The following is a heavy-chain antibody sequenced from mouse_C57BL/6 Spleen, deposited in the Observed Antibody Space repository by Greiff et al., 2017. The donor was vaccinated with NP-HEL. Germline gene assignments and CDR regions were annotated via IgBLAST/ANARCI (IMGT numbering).Heavy chain of an antibody. CDR2: IYPGDGDT. Sequence: VQLQQSGPELVKPGASVKISCKASGYAFSSSWMNWVKQRPGKGLEWIGRIYPGDGDTKYNGKFKGKATLTADKSSSTAYLQLSSLTSEDSAVYFCARSLFTTVVATGYFDVWGTGTTVTVSS. CDR1: GYAFSSSW. D-gene: IGHD1-1*01. J-gene: IGHJ1*03. V-gene: IGHV1-82*01. CDR3: ARSLFTTVVATGYFDV.